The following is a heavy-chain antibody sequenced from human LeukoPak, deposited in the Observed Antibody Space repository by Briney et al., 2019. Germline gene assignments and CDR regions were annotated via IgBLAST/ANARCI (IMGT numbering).Heavy chain of an antibody. CDR3: AKEPGYSSSASDWFDP. V-gene: IGHV3-33*06. CDR1: GFTFSSYG. D-gene: IGHD6-13*01. CDR2: IWYDGSNK. Sequence: GGSLRLSCAASGFTFSSYGMHWVRQAPGKGLEWVAVIWYDGSNKYYADSVKGRFTISRDNSKNTLYLQMNSLRAEDTAVYYCAKEPGYSSSASDWFDPWGQGTLVTVSS. J-gene: IGHJ5*02.